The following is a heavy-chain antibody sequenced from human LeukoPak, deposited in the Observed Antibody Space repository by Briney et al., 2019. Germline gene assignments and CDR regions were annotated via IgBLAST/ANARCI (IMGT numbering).Heavy chain of an antibody. CDR2: IYSGGST. D-gene: IGHD3-22*01. Sequence: GGSLRLSCAASGFTVSSNYMSWVRQAPGKGLEWVSVIYSGGSTYYAASVKGRFTISRDNSKTTLYLKMNSLRAEDTAVYYCARVDSSGYYYYFDYWGQGTLVTVSS. CDR1: GFTVSSNY. CDR3: ARVDSSGYYYYFDY. V-gene: IGHV3-53*01. J-gene: IGHJ4*02.